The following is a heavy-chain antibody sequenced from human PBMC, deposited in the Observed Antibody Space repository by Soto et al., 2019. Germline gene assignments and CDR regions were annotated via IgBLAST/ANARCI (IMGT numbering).Heavy chain of an antibody. D-gene: IGHD2-8*01. J-gene: IGHJ6*02. CDR1: EVTFSSYG. V-gene: IGHV3-33*01. CDR3: ARVAGGYCTNGVCYTGNYYYGMDV. Sequence: AGGSLRLSCPSAEVTFSSYGMHLVRPAPGKGLEWVAVIWYDGSNKYYADSVKGRFTISRDNSKNTLYLQMNSLRAEDTAVYYCARVAGGYCTNGVCYTGNYYYGMDVWGQGTTVTV. CDR2: IWYDGSNK.